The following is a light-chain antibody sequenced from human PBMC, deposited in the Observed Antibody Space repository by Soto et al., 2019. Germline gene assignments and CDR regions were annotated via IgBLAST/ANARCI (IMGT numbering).Light chain of an antibody. Sequence: VLTQPPSASGTPGQRVTISCSGSSSNIGSNYVYWYQQLPGTAPKLLIYRNNQRPSGVPDRFSGSKSGPSASLAISGLRSEDEADYNGAEWKDGWSGHVFGTGTKVT. CDR1: SSNIGSNY. V-gene: IGLV1-47*01. CDR2: RNN. CDR3: AEWKDGWSGHV. J-gene: IGLJ1*01.